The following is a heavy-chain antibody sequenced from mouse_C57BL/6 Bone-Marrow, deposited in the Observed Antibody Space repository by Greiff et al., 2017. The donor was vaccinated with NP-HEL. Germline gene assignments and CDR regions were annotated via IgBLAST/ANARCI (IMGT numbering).Heavy chain of an antibody. D-gene: IGHD1-1*01. Sequence: VQLQQPGAELVKPGASVKLSCKASGYTFTSYWMQWVKQRPGQGLEWIGMIHPNSGSTNYNEKFKSKATLTVDKSSSTAYRQLSSLTSEDSAVYYCARDPSTVVAHFDYWGQGTTLTVSS. CDR2: IHPNSGST. CDR1: GYTFTSYW. J-gene: IGHJ2*01. V-gene: IGHV1-64*01. CDR3: ARDPSTVVAHFDY.